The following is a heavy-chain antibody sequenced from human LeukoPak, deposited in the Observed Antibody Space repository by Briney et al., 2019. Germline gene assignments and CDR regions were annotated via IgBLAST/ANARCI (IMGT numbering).Heavy chain of an antibody. D-gene: IGHD1-26*01. V-gene: IGHV3-23*01. CDR1: GFTFSSYA. Sequence: GGSLRLSCAASGFTFSSYAMSWVRQAPGKGLEWVSAISGSGGSTYYADSVKGRFTISRDNSKNTLYLQMNSLRAEDTAVYYCARGGSGLYYYYMDVWGKGTTVTVSS. J-gene: IGHJ6*03. CDR3: ARGGSGLYYYYMDV. CDR2: ISGSGGST.